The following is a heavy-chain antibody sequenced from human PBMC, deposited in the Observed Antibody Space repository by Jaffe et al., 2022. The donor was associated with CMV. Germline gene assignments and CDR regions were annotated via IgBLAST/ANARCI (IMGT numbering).Heavy chain of an antibody. V-gene: IGHV3-9*01. J-gene: IGHJ6*02. Sequence: EVQLVESGGGLVQPGRSLRLSCAASGFTFDDYAMHWVRQAPGKGLEWVSGISWNSGSIGYADSVKGRFTISRDNAKNSLYLQMNSLRAEDTALYYCAKDIDPPWPHLYGSGSYYYGMDVWGQGTTVTVSS. CDR1: GFTFDDYA. CDR2: ISWNSGSI. CDR3: AKDIDPPWPHLYGSGSYYYGMDV. D-gene: IGHD3-10*01.